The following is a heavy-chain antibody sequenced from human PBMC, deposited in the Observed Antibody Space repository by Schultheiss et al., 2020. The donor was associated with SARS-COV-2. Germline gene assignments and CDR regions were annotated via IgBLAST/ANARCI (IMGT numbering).Heavy chain of an antibody. CDR2: IYPGESDI. V-gene: IGHV5-51*01. Sequence: GESLKISCKGSGYIFTSYWIGWVRQMPGKDLEWMGIIYPGESDIRYSPSFQGQVTFSADKYIGTAYLQWSSLKASDTAMYYCARGDGSSCGGDCYWDYDYWGQGTLVTVSS. CDR1: GYIFTSYW. CDR3: ARGDGSSCGGDCYWDYDY. D-gene: IGHD2-21*02. J-gene: IGHJ4*02.